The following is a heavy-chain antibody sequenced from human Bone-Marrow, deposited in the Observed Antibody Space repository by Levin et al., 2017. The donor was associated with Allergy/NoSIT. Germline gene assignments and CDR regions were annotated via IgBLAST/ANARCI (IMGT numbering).Heavy chain of an antibody. CDR2: VYTSGST. D-gene: IGHD6-13*01. J-gene: IGHJ5*02. V-gene: IGHV4-61*02. Sequence: SQTLSLTCTVSGDSVTSGTYYWSWLRQPAGKELEWIGRVYTSGSTFYTPSLKSRVTISLDTSKNQFSLKLTSVTAADTAVDFCARGWAAAGSGLVWFAPWGQGTLVTVSS. CDR1: GDSVTSGTYY. CDR3: ARGWAAAGSGLVWFAP.